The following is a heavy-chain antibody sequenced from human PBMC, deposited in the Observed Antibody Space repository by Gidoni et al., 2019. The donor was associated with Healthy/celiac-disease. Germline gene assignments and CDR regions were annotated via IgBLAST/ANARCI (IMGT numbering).Heavy chain of an antibody. Sequence: QVQLQESGPGLVKPSQTLSLTCTVPGGSISSGGYYWSWIRQHPGKGLEWIGYIYYSGSTYYNPSLKSRVTISVDTSKNQFSLKLSSVTAADTAVYYCARDSKGFYDSSGYGVDPWGQGTLVTVSS. CDR3: ARDSKGFYDSSGYGVDP. V-gene: IGHV4-31*03. CDR2: IYYSGST. J-gene: IGHJ5*02. CDR1: GGSISSGGYY. D-gene: IGHD3-22*01.